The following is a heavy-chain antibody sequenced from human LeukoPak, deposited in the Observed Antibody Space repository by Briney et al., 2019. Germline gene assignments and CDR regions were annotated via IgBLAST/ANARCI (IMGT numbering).Heavy chain of an antibody. CDR2: INPNSGAT. CDR3: ARDGFFRDGSSGYWYFDF. Sequence: ASVKVSCKAPGYTFTGYYIHWVRQAPGQGLEWMGWINPNSGATSFAQKFQGRVTMTRDTSITTAYLELSGLTSDDTAEYYCARDGFFRDGSSGYWYFDFWGRGTLVTVSS. J-gene: IGHJ2*01. CDR1: GYTFTGYY. V-gene: IGHV1-2*02. D-gene: IGHD5-24*01.